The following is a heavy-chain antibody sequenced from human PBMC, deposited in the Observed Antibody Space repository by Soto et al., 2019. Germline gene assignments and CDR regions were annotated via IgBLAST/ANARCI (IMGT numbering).Heavy chain of an antibody. CDR1: GFTFNNYA. CDR3: AKDLGLVVIAGYTHDF. D-gene: IGHD2-21*01. J-gene: IGHJ4*02. Sequence: DVQLLDSGGGLVQPGGSLRLSCAASGFTFNNYAMRWVRQAPGKGLEWVSTISVSGANTYYADSVKGRFTISRDDYKNPLYLQMNRLGAEDTAVYYCAKDLGLVVIAGYTHDFWGQGTLVTVSS. V-gene: IGHV3-23*01. CDR2: ISVSGANT.